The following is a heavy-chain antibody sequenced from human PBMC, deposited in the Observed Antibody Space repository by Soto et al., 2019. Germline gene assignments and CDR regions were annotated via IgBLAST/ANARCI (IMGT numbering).Heavy chain of an antibody. CDR2: ISGGGGTA. CDR1: GFTSVNFA. J-gene: IGHJ4*02. V-gene: IGHV3-23*01. D-gene: IGHD3-10*01. Sequence: GGSLRLSCTVSGFTSVNFALNWVRQSPGKGLEWVSAISGGGGTAWYGDSVRGRCTISRDDSKNTVYLQMNSLRVEDTAVHYCAKFGASRTYFHFDYWGQGVPVTVSS. CDR3: AKFGASRTYFHFDY.